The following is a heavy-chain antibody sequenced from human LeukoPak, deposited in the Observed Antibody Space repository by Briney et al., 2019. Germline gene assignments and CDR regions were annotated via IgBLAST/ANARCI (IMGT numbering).Heavy chain of an antibody. J-gene: IGHJ4*02. V-gene: IGHV3-74*01. Sequence: GGSLRLSCAASGFTFSSYWMHWVRQAPGKGLVWVSRINSDGSRTRYADSVKGRFTISRDNAKNTLYLQMNSLRAEDTAVFYCASTTPWGVGATEFDYWGQGTLVTVSS. D-gene: IGHD1-26*01. CDR1: GFTFSSYW. CDR3: ASTTPWGVGATEFDY. CDR2: INSDGSRT.